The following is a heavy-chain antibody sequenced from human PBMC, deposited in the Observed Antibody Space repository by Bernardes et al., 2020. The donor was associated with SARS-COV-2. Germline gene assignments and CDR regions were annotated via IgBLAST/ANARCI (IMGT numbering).Heavy chain of an antibody. CDR2: IYYSGTT. CDR3: ARAVGGLGASNYFDL. D-gene: IGHD7-27*01. V-gene: IGHV4-31*03. CDR1: GGSIDNRNYY. Sequence: SETLSLTCTVSGGSIDNRNYYWNWIRQHPGRGLEWIGYIYYSGTTYYNPSLQSRVSMSEDTSKNQLYLKLSSVTAADTAVYYCARAVGGLGASNYFDLWGQGSLATVSS. J-gene: IGHJ4*02.